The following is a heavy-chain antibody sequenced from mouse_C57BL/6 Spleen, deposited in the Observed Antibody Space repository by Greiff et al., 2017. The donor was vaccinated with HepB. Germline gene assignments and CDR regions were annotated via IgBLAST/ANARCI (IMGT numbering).Heavy chain of an antibody. D-gene: IGHD4-1*01. Sequence: EVKLQESGPELVKPGASVKMSCKASGYTFTDYNMHWVKQSHGKSLEWIGYINPNNGGTSYNQKFKGKATLTVNKSSSTAYMELRSLTSEDSAVYYCATPANWDGGFAYWGQGTLVTVSA. CDR3: ATPANWDGGFAY. J-gene: IGHJ3*01. V-gene: IGHV1-22*01. CDR1: GYTFTDYN. CDR2: INPNNGGT.